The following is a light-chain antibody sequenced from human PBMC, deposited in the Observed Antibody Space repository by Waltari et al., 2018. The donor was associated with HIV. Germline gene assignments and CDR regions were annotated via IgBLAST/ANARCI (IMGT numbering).Light chain of an antibody. CDR3: AAWDDSLNGWV. CDR2: SNN. CDR1: RSTIGSNT. V-gene: IGLV1-44*01. Sequence: QSVLTQPPSASGTPGQRVTISCPGSRSTIGSNTVSWYQQLPGTAPKLFIYSNNQRPSGVPDRVSGSKSGTSAALAISGLQSEDEADYYCAAWDDSLNGWVFGGGTKLTVV. J-gene: IGLJ3*02.